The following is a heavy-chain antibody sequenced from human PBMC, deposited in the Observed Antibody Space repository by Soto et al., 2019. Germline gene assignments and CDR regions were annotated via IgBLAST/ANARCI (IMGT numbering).Heavy chain of an antibody. J-gene: IGHJ3*02. CDR1: GFTFSSYA. Sequence: QVQLVESGGGVVQPGRSLRLSCAASGFTFSSYAMHWVRQAPGKGLEWVAVISYDGSNKYYADSVKGRFTISRDDSKNTLYLQMNSLRAEDTAVYYCARDEGDGYLTPAFDIWGQGTMVTVSS. D-gene: IGHD5-12*01. CDR2: ISYDGSNK. V-gene: IGHV3-30-3*01. CDR3: ARDEGDGYLTPAFDI.